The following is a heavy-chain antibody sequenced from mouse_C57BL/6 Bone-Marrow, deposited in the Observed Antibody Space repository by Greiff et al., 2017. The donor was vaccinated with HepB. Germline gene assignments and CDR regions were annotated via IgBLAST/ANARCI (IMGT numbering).Heavy chain of an antibody. Sequence: EVHLVESGGGLVQPGGSLKLSCAASGFTFSDYYMYWVRQTPEKRLEWVAYISNGGGSTYYPDTVKGRFTISRDNAKNTLYLQMSRLKSEDTAMYYCARLVDYDGYYAMDYWGQGTSVTVSS. J-gene: IGHJ4*01. D-gene: IGHD2-4*01. CDR3: ARLVDYDGYYAMDY. V-gene: IGHV5-12*01. CDR1: GFTFSDYY. CDR2: ISNGGGST.